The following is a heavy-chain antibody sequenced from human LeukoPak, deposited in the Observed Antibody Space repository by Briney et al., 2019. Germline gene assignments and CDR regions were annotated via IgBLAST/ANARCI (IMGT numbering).Heavy chain of an antibody. CDR2: IYYSGST. CDR3: ARPPIVGATNDAFDI. J-gene: IGHJ3*02. V-gene: IGHV4-39*01. Sequence: PSETLSLTCTVSGGSISSSSYYWGWIRQPPGKGLEWIGSIYYSGSTYYNPSLKSRVTISVDTSKNQFSLKLSSVTAADTAVYYCARPPIVGATNDAFDIWGQGTMVTVSS. D-gene: IGHD1-26*01. CDR1: GGSISSSSYY.